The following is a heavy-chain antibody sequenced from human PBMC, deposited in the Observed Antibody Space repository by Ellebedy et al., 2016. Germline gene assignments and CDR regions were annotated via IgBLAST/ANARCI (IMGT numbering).Heavy chain of an antibody. CDR1: GGSVSSGSYY. Sequence: SETLSLTXTVSGGSVSSGSYYWSWIRQPPGKGLEWIGYIYYSGSTNYNPSLKSRVTISVDTSKNQFSLKLSSVTAADTAVYYCARIVAYGGNPYYFDYWGQGTLVTVSS. J-gene: IGHJ4*02. D-gene: IGHD4-23*01. V-gene: IGHV4-61*01. CDR2: IYYSGST. CDR3: ARIVAYGGNPYYFDY.